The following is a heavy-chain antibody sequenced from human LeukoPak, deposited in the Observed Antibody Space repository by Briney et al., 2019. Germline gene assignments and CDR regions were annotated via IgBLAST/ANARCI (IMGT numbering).Heavy chain of an antibody. CDR2: IYYSGST. Sequence: SETLSLTCTVSGGSISSSSYYWGWIRQPPGKGLEWIGSIYYSGSTYYNPSLKSRVTISVDTSKNQFSLKLSSVTAADTAVYYCARSKYSSSWSDYWGQGTLVTVSS. D-gene: IGHD6-13*01. V-gene: IGHV4-39*01. CDR1: GGSISSSSYY. J-gene: IGHJ4*02. CDR3: ARSKYSSSWSDY.